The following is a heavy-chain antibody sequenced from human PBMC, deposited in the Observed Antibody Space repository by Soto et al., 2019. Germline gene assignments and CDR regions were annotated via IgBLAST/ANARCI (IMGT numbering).Heavy chain of an antibody. D-gene: IGHD6-13*01. CDR1: GYTLTELS. CDR2: FDPEDGET. Sequence: ASVKVSCKVSGYTLTELSMHWVRQAPGKGLEWMGGFDPEDGETIYAQKFQGRVTMTEDTSTDTAYMELSSLRSEDTAVYYCAKKSVSAAAGSWYFDYWGQGTLVTVYS. CDR3: AKKSVSAAAGSWYFDY. V-gene: IGHV1-24*01. J-gene: IGHJ4*02.